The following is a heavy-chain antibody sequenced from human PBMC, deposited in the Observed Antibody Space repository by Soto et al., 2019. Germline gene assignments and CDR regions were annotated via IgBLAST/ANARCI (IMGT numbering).Heavy chain of an antibody. D-gene: IGHD2-15*01. CDR3: ASGNIVIVPAINYSYYGMDV. Sequence: ASVKVSCKASGYTYPSYAITWVRQAPGQGLEWLGWISVYTGNTNYAQTFQGRVTMTTDTSTTTAYMELRSLRPDDTAVYYCASGNIVIVPAINYSYYGMDVWGQGTLVTVSS. V-gene: IGHV1-18*01. J-gene: IGHJ6*02. CDR2: ISVYTGNT. CDR1: GYTYPSYA.